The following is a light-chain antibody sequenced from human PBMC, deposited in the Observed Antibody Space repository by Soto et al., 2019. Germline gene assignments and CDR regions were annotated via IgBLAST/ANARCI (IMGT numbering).Light chain of an antibody. Sequence: QSVLTQPASVSGSPGQSITISCTGTSSDVGSYNLVSWYQQHPGKAPKLMIYEGSKRPSGVSNRFSGSKSGNTASLTISGLQAEDEADYYCCSYAGSTTDVVFDGGTKLTVL. CDR1: SSDVGSYNL. V-gene: IGLV2-23*01. CDR2: EGS. CDR3: CSYAGSTTDVV. J-gene: IGLJ2*01.